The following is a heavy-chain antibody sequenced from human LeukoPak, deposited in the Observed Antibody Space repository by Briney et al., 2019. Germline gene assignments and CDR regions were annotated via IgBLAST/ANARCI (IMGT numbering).Heavy chain of an antibody. J-gene: IGHJ4*02. CDR3: ATEGRSTTPGY. Sequence: GGSLRLSCAASGFSFSSYWMSWVRQAPGKGLEWVANIKQDGSESNYVGSVKGRFTISRDNAKNSLYLQMNSLRAEDTSVYYCATEGRSTTPGYWGQGTLVTVSS. D-gene: IGHD2-2*01. CDR1: GFSFSSYW. V-gene: IGHV3-7*01. CDR2: IKQDGSES.